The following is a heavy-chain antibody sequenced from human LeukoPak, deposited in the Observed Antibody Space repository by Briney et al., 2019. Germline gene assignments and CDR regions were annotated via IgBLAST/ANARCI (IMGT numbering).Heavy chain of an antibody. D-gene: IGHD5-12*01. Sequence: GGSLRLSCAASGFTFSSYGMHWVRQAPGKGLEWVAVISYDGSNKYYADSVKGRFTISRDNSKNTLYLQMNSLGAEDTAVYYCAKDRGSWRRYSGYDLEVYFDYWGQGTLVTVSS. CDR1: GFTFSSYG. V-gene: IGHV3-30*18. CDR2: ISYDGSNK. J-gene: IGHJ4*02. CDR3: AKDRGSWRRYSGYDLEVYFDY.